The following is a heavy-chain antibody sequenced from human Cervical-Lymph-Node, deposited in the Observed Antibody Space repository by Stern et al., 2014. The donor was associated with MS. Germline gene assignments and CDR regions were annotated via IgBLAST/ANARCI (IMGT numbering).Heavy chain of an antibody. CDR3: ARGGRGSGLEY. Sequence: VQLVESGGGVVQPGRSLRLSCVASGFTFSTYAMHWVRQAPGKGLEWVAFVSYDGTKSNSTDSVKARFTISRDNSKNTLYLHMNSLRDEDTAVYFCARGGRGSGLEYWGQGALVTVSS. D-gene: IGHD6-19*01. V-gene: IGHV3-30-3*01. CDR2: VSYDGTKS. J-gene: IGHJ4*02. CDR1: GFTFSTYA.